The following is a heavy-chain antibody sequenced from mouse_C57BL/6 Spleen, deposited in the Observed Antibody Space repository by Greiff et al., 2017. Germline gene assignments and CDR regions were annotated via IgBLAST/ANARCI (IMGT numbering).Heavy chain of an antibody. Sequence: QVQLQQSGAELVRPGASVTLSCKASGYTFTDYEMHWVKQTPVHGLEWIGAIDPETGGTAYNQKFKGKAILTADKSSSTAYMELRSLTSEASAVYYGTREELREGYFDVWGTETTVTVAS. J-gene: IGHJ1*03. CDR1: GYTFTDYE. CDR2: IDPETGGT. V-gene: IGHV1-15*01. D-gene: IGHD1-1*01. CDR3: TREELREGYFDV.